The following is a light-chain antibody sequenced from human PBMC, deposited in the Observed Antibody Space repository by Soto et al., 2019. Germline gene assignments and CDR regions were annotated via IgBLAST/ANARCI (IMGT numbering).Light chain of an antibody. J-gene: IGKJ1*01. CDR2: GTS. CDR1: QSVTTGY. CDR3: QQYGDSLWT. V-gene: IGKV3-20*01. Sequence: ENVLTQSPDILYVYPGEGATLSCRASQSVTTGYLAWYQQKPGQAPRLLIYGTSSRATGVPDRFRASGSATDFTLTITSREPEDVAVYYCQQYGDSLWTFGQGTRVEIK.